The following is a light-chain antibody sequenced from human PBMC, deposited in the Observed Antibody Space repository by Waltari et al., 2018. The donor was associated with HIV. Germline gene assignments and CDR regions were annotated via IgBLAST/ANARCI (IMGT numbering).Light chain of an antibody. J-gene: IGLJ2*01. CDR2: RNN. V-gene: IGLV1-47*01. CDR1: SSNIGGNF. Sequence: QSVVTQPPSASGTPGQRVTISCSGSSSNIGGNFVFWYQQFPGTAPKLLIYRNNQRPSGVPDRFSGSKSGTSASLAISGLRSEDEADYYCTTWDDSLSGPVFGGGTKLTVL. CDR3: TTWDDSLSGPV.